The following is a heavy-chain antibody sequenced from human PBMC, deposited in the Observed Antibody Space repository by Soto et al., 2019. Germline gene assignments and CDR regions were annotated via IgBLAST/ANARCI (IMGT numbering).Heavy chain of an antibody. CDR2: IYYSGST. V-gene: IGHV4-61*01. Sequence: SETLSLTCTVSGGSVSSGSYYWSWIRQPPGKGQEWIGYIYYSGSTNYNTSLKSRVNISVDTSKNQFSLKLSSVTAADTAVFYCSRDSGYSYGYGYYYGMDVWGQGTTVTVSS. CDR1: GGSVSSGSYY. CDR3: SRDSGYSYGYGYYYGMDV. D-gene: IGHD5-18*01. J-gene: IGHJ6*02.